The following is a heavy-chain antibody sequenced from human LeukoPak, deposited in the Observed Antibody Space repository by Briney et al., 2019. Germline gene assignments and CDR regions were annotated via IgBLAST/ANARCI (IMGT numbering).Heavy chain of an antibody. J-gene: IGHJ4*02. D-gene: IGHD3-3*01. CDR2: IYSGGST. Sequence: GGSLRLSCAASGFTVSSNYMSWVRQAPGKGLEWVSVIYSGGSTYYADSVKGRFTISRHNSMNTLYLQMNSLRAEDTAVYYCARGPFGGANFDYWGQGTLVTVSS. V-gene: IGHV3-53*04. CDR1: GFTVSSNY. CDR3: ARGPFGGANFDY.